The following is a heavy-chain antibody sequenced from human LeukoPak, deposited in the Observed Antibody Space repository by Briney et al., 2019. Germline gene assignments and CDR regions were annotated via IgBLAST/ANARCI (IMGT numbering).Heavy chain of an antibody. CDR3: ASRSGGYSHAFDI. CDR2: IKQDGSEK. CDR1: GFTFSSYR. V-gene: IGHV3-7*01. Sequence: GGSLRLSCAASGFTFSSYRMSWVRQAPGKGLEWVANIKQDGSEKYYVDSVKGRFTISRDNAKNSLYLQMNSLRAEDAAVYYCASRSGGYSHAFDIWGQGTMVTVSS. D-gene: IGHD1-26*01. J-gene: IGHJ3*02.